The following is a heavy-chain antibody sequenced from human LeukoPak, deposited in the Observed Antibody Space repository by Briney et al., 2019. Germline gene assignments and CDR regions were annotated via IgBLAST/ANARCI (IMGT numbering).Heavy chain of an antibody. J-gene: IGHJ4*02. D-gene: IGHD5-18*01. CDR3: ARVVDSAMVTPFDY. V-gene: IGHV4-61*01. CDR1: GGSISSGSYY. Sequence: SETLSLTCTVSGGSISSGSYYWGWIRQPPGKGLAWIGYIYYSGSTNLNPSLKSRVTISIDTSKSQFSLRLSSVTAADTAVYYCARVVDSAMVTPFDYWGQGTLVAVSS. CDR2: IYYSGST.